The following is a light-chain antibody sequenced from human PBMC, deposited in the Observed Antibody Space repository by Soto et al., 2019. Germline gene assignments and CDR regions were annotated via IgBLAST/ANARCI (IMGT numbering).Light chain of an antibody. CDR1: SSDVGGYNY. CDR2: EVS. CDR3: SSYTSRSTYV. J-gene: IGLJ1*01. Sequence: QSALTQPASVSGSPGQSITISCTGTSSDVGGYNYVSWYQQHPGEAPKLMIYEVSNRPSGVSNRFSGSKSGNTASLTISGLQAEDEADYYCSSYTSRSTYVFGTGTKVTVL. V-gene: IGLV2-14*01.